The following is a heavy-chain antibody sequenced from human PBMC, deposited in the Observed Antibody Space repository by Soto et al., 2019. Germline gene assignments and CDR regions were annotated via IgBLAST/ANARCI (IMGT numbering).Heavy chain of an antibody. Sequence: QVQLGQSGAEAKKPGSSVKVSCKASGGTFSSYTISWVRQAPGQGREWMGRIIPILGIANYAQKFQGRVTITADKSTSTGYMELSSVRSEDTAVYYCARDHEYSSSSGGDYWGQGTLVTVSS. CDR3: ARDHEYSSSSGGDY. J-gene: IGHJ4*02. V-gene: IGHV1-69*08. CDR1: GGTFSSYT. D-gene: IGHD6-6*01. CDR2: IIPILGIA.